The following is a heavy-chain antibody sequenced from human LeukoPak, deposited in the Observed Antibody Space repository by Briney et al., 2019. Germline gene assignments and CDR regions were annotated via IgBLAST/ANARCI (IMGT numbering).Heavy chain of an antibody. Sequence: GGSLRLSCAASGFIFGSYWMQWVRQAPRKGLEWVANIKQDGSEKYYVDSVKGRFTISRDNAKNSLYLQMNSLRAEDTAVYYCARFPQGAFDIWGQGTMVTVSS. V-gene: IGHV3-7*03. J-gene: IGHJ3*02. CDR1: GFIFGSYW. CDR3: ARFPQGAFDI. CDR2: IKQDGSEK.